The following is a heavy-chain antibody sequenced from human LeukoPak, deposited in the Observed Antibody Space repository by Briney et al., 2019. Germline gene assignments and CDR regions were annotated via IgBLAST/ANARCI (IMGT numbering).Heavy chain of an antibody. D-gene: IGHD3-22*01. CDR1: GGTLSSYA. Sequence: SVKVSCKASGGTLSSYAISWVRQAPGQGLEWMGGIIPIFGTANYAQKFQGRVTITADESTSTAYMELSSLRSEDTAVYYCARDSDSSGYYRHPYYYYGMDVWGQGTTVTVSS. CDR2: IIPIFGTA. CDR3: ARDSDSSGYYRHPYYYYGMDV. J-gene: IGHJ6*02. V-gene: IGHV1-69*01.